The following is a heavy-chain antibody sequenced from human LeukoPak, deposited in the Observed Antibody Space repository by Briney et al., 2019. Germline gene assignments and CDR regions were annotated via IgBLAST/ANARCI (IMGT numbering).Heavy chain of an antibody. V-gene: IGHV3-21*01. CDR1: GFTFSSYS. CDR2: ISSSGSYI. J-gene: IGHJ1*01. Sequence: GGSLRLSCAASGFTFSSYSMNWVRQAPGKGLEWVSSISSSGSYIFYADSVKGRFTISRDNAKNSLYLQMNSLRVEDTAVYYCARDLYDSSGPFGHWGQGTLVTVSS. D-gene: IGHD3-22*01. CDR3: ARDLYDSSGPFGH.